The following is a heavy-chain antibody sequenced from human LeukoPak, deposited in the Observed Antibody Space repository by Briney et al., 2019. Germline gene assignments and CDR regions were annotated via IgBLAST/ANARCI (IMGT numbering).Heavy chain of an antibody. CDR3: ARISGDFGHLGDP. J-gene: IGHJ5*02. CDR1: GYTFTKYA. CDR2: INTKTGNP. D-gene: IGHD3-16*01. V-gene: IGHV7-4-1*02. Sequence: ASVKVSCKASGYTFTKYAMNWVRQAPGHGLEWMGWINTKTGNPTYAQGFTGRFVFSLDTSVSTAFLQISGLKAEDTAVYYCARISGDFGHLGDPWGQGTLVTVSS.